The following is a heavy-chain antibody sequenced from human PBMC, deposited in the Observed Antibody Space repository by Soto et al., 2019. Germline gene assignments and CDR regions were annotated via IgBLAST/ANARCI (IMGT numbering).Heavy chain of an antibody. D-gene: IGHD6-13*01. CDR1: GFIFSDYY. CDR3: ARDLAAAAFDI. V-gene: IGHV3-11*01. J-gene: IGHJ3*02. CDR2: ISSSGSTI. Sequence: QVQLVESGGGLVKPGGSLRLSCAASGFIFSDYYMNWIRQAPGKGLEWVSYISSSGSTIYYADSVKGRFTISRDNGKKSLYLQMNSLRAEDTAVYYCARDLAAAAFDIWGQGTMVTVSS.